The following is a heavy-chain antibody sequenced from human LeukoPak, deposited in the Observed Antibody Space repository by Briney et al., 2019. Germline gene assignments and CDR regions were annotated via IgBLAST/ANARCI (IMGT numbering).Heavy chain of an antibody. J-gene: IGHJ4*02. V-gene: IGHV4-39*01. D-gene: IGHD3-22*01. CDR3: ARHRASSRGGSGYSQGQFDY. CDR2: IYYSGST. CDR1: GGSLSSSDYY. Sequence: SETLSLTCTVSGGSLSSSDYYWGWIRQPPGKGLEWIGTIYYSGSTYSNPSLKSRVSISVDTSKKQFSLRLSSVTAADTAVYYCARHRASSRGGSGYSQGQFDYWGQGTLVTVSS.